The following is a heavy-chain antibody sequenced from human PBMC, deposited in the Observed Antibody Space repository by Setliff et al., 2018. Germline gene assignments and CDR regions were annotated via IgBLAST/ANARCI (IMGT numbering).Heavy chain of an antibody. Sequence: ASVKVSCKASGFTLSDYFIHWVRQAPGQGLEWMGWINPNSGGTNYAQRFQGRVSMTRDTSISTAYVELNRLTSDDAAMYYCARAGGTYCSNGVCHNWFDPWGQGTLVTVSS. V-gene: IGHV1-2*02. CDR2: INPNSGGT. CDR1: GFTLSDYF. CDR3: ARAGGTYCSNGVCHNWFDP. J-gene: IGHJ5*02. D-gene: IGHD2-8*01.